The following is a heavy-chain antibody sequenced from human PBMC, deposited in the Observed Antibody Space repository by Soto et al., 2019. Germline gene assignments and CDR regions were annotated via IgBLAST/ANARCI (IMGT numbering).Heavy chain of an antibody. D-gene: IGHD5-12*01. V-gene: IGHV1-18*01. J-gene: IGHJ4*02. CDR3: ARDKRRWLQSTEYYFDY. CDR2: ISAYNGNT. CDR1: GYTFTSYG. Sequence: QVQLVQSGAEVKKPGASVKVSCKASGYTFTSYGISWVRQAPGQGLEWMGWISAYNGNTNYAQKLQGRVTMTTDTPTSTAYMELRSLRSDDTAVYYCARDKRRWLQSTEYYFDYWGQGTLVTVSS.